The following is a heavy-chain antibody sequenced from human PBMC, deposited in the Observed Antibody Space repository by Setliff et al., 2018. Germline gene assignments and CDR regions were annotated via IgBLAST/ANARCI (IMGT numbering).Heavy chain of an antibody. V-gene: IGHV1-2*02. Sequence: ASVKVSCKASGDNFNSFVISWVRQDSGQGLEWMGGIIPMYDTTIYAEKFQGRVTMTGDTSINTAYMELNRLTSVDTAVYFCAVVSGGVASWGQGTLVTVSS. CDR1: GDNFNSFV. D-gene: IGHD2-15*01. CDR3: AVVSGGVAS. J-gene: IGHJ5*02. CDR2: IIPMYDTT.